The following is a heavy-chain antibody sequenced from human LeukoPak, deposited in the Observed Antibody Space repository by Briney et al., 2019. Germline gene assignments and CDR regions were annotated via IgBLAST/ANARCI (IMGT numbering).Heavy chain of an antibody. Sequence: ASVKVSCKASGYTFTSYGISWVRQAPGQGLEWMGGIIPIFGTANYAQKFQGRVTITADESTSTAYMELSSLRSEDTAVYYCARDGSRVAAAGDNWFDPWGQGTLVTVSS. CDR2: IIPIFGTA. V-gene: IGHV1-69*13. D-gene: IGHD6-13*01. CDR1: GYTFTSYG. J-gene: IGHJ5*02. CDR3: ARDGSRVAAAGDNWFDP.